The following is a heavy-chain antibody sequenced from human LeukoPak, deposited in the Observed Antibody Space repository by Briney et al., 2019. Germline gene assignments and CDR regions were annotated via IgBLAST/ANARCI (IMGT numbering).Heavy chain of an antibody. V-gene: IGHV3-66*01. CDR2: IYSGGSI. CDR3: ARAPGYCSGDSCYSDAFDI. Sequence: PGESLRLSCAASGFTVSYSYMSWVRQAPGKGLEWVSVIYSGGSIYYADSVKGRFTISRDNSKNTVYLQMNGLRAEDTAVYYCARAPGYCSGDSCYSDAFDIWGQGTMVTVSS. J-gene: IGHJ3*02. D-gene: IGHD2-15*01. CDR1: GFTVSYSY.